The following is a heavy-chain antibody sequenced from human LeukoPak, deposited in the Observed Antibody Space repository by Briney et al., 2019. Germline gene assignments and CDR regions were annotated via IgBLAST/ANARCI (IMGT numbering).Heavy chain of an antibody. CDR1: GFTFDDYA. V-gene: IGHV3-9*01. D-gene: IGHD3-10*01. CDR2: ISWNSGSI. Sequence: PGGSLRLSCAASGFTFDDYAMHWVRQAPGKGLEWVSGISWNSGSIGYADSVKGRFTISRDNAKNSLYLQMNSLRAEDTALYYCAKVTGVRRVIFFDYWGQGTLVTVSS. CDR3: AKVTGVRRVIFFDY. J-gene: IGHJ4*02.